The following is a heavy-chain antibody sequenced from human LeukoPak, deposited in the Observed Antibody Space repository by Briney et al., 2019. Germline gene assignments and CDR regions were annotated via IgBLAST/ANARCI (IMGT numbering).Heavy chain of an antibody. V-gene: IGHV3-30*02. CDR2: IRYDGSNK. CDR1: GFTFSSYG. D-gene: IGHD3-22*01. CDR3: AKDLYYYDSSGYYLGSDFPDY. J-gene: IGHJ4*02. Sequence: GGSLRLSCAASGFTFSSYGMHWVRQAPGKGLEWVAFIRYDGSNKFYADSVKGRFTISRDNSKNTLSLQMSSLRAEYTAVYYCAKDLYYYDSSGYYLGSDFPDYWGQGTLVTVSS.